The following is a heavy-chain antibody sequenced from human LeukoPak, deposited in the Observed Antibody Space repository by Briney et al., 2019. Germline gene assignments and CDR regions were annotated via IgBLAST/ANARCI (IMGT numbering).Heavy chain of an antibody. D-gene: IGHD6-19*01. CDR3: ARGGWAVAGPTNAFDI. V-gene: IGHV3-30*04. J-gene: IGHJ3*02. CDR1: GFTFSSYA. Sequence: GGSLRLSCAAPGFTFSSYAMHWVRQAPGKGLEWVAVISYDGSNKYYADSVKGRFTISRDNSKNTLYLQMNSLRAEDTAVYYCARGGWAVAGPTNAFDIWGQGTMVTVSS. CDR2: ISYDGSNK.